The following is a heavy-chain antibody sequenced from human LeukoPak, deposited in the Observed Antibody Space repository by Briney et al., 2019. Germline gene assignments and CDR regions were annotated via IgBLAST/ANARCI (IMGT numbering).Heavy chain of an antibody. CDR1: GGSISSGGYY. Sequence: PSETLSLTCTVSGGSISSGGYYWSWIRQPPGKGLEWIGYIYHSGSTYYNPSLKSRVTISVDRSKNQFSLKLSSVTAADTAVYYCARHFVRGEVGATGYYYYYGMDVWGQGTTVTVSS. V-gene: IGHV4-30-2*01. J-gene: IGHJ6*02. D-gene: IGHD1-26*01. CDR3: ARHFVRGEVGATGYYYYYGMDV. CDR2: IYHSGST.